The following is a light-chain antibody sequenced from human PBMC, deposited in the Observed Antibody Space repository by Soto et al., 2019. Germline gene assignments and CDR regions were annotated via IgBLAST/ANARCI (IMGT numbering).Light chain of an antibody. V-gene: IGKV3-20*01. Sequence: EIVLTQSPGTLSLSPGERATLSCRASQSVSTTYLAWYQQKPGQTPRLLIYGASSRATGIPDRFSGNGSRKDFTLTITRLEPEDFAVYYCQQYGSSRWTFGQGTKVDIK. CDR2: GAS. CDR3: QQYGSSRWT. CDR1: QSVSTTY. J-gene: IGKJ1*01.